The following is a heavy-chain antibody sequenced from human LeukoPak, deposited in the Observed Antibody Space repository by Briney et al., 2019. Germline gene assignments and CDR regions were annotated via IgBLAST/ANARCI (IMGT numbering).Heavy chain of an antibody. J-gene: IGHJ4*02. CDR3: ARKSRISWFYDY. CDR2: IYYSGST. V-gene: IGHV4-30-4*08. D-gene: IGHD6-13*01. CDR1: GFTFSSYS. Sequence: LRLSCAASGFTFSSYSMNWVRQAPGKGLEWIGYIYYSGSTYNNPSLKSRVTISVDTSKNQFSLKLSSVTAADTAVYYCARKSRISWFYDYWGQGTLVTVSS.